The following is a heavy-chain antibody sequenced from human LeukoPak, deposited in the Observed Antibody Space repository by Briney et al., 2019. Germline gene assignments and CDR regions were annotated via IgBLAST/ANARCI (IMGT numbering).Heavy chain of an antibody. Sequence: HGESLKISCVGSGLTVSDSYMYWVRQAPGKGLEWVSVIHSGGTTAFADSVKGRFTISRDHSKNTLYLQMNSLRAEDTAVYYCATAPRGVYGVMALDFWGQGTLVTVSS. CDR1: GLTVSDSY. J-gene: IGHJ4*02. V-gene: IGHV3-53*01. CDR3: ATAPRGVYGVMALDF. CDR2: IHSGGTT. D-gene: IGHD3-10*01.